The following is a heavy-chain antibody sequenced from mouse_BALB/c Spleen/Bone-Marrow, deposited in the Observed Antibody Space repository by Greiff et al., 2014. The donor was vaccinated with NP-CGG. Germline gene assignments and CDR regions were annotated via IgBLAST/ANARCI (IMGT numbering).Heavy chain of an antibody. V-gene: IGHV1-80*01. CDR2: IYPGDGDT. CDR3: ARGARSAMDY. J-gene: IGHJ4*01. CDR1: GYAFSTYW. Sequence: QVQLKGSGAELVRPESSVKISCKASGYAFSTYWVIWGEQRPGKGLEWIGQIYPGDGDTNYNGKFKGKATLTADKSPSTAYMQLSSLTSEDSAVYFCARGARSAMDYWGQGTSVTVSS.